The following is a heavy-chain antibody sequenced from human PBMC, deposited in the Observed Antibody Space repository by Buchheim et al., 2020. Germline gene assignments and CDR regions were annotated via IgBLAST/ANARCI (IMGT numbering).Heavy chain of an antibody. CDR3: ARGRGGDYVWGSYRSNWFDP. Sequence: QVQLQESGPGLVKPSETLSLTCTVSGGSISSYYWSWIRQPPGKGLEWIGYIYYSGSTNYNPSLKSRVTISVDTSKNQFSLKLSSVTAADTAVYYCARGRGGDYVWGSYRSNWFDPWGQGTL. CDR2: IYYSGST. J-gene: IGHJ5*02. CDR1: GGSISSYY. D-gene: IGHD3-16*02. V-gene: IGHV4-59*01.